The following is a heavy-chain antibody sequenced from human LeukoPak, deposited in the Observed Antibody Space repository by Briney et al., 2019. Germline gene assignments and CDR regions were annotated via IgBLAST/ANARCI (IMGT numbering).Heavy chain of an antibody. V-gene: IGHV4-61*02. CDR2: ISSSGST. J-gene: IGHJ4*02. CDR1: GDSISSGDYY. Sequence: PSETLSLTCTVSGDSISSGDYYWSWIRQPAGKGLEWIGRISSSGSTNYNPSLKSRVTISVDTSKNQFSLKLSSVTAADTAVYYCARDVGATPGYFDYWGQGTLVTVSS. CDR3: ARDVGATPGYFDY. D-gene: IGHD1-26*01.